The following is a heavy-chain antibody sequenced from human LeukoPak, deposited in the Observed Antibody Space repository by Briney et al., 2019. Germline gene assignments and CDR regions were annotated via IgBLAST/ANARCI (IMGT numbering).Heavy chain of an antibody. V-gene: IGHV3-48*01. CDR3: ARGSTYYDSSGQVPFDY. CDR1: GFTFSSYS. J-gene: IGHJ4*02. CDR2: ISGSSSTI. Sequence: PGGSLRLSCAASGFTFSSYSMNWVRQAPGKGLEWGSYISGSSSTIYYADSVKGRFTFSRDNGKNTLYLQMNSLRAEDTAVYYCARGSTYYDSSGQVPFDYWGQGTLVTVSS. D-gene: IGHD3-22*01.